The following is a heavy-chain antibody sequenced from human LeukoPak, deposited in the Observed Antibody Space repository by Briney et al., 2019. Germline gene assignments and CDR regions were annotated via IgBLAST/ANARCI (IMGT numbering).Heavy chain of an antibody. J-gene: IGHJ5*01. V-gene: IGHV4-59*01. Sequence: SETLSLTCTVSGASIGSYFWSWIRQPPGKGLEWIRYIYYGGGTNYNPSFESRITISVDTSKNRISLNLTSVTASDTAIYYCARERGDYDSDNWFDSWGQGTLVTVSS. CDR3: ARERGDYDSDNWFDS. D-gene: IGHD4-17*01. CDR1: GASIGSYF. CDR2: IYYGGGT.